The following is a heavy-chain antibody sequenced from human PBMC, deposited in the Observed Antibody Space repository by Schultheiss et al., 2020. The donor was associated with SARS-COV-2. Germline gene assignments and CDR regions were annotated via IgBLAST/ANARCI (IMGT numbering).Heavy chain of an antibody. V-gene: IGHV4-59*12. J-gene: IGHJ4*02. Sequence: SETLSLTCTVSGGSMSSYYWSWIRQPPGKGLEWIGNIFYSGSTNYNPSLKSRVTISLDTSKYQFSLKLSSVTAADTAVYYCARFYGDYNNYFDYWGQGTLVTVSS. CDR3: ARFYGDYNNYFDY. CDR2: IFYSGST. CDR1: GGSMSSYY. D-gene: IGHD4-17*01.